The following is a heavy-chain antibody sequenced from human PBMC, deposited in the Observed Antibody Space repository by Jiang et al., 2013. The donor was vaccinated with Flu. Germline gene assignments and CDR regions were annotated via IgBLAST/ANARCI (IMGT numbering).Heavy chain of an antibody. V-gene: IGHV4-59*01. CDR2: IYYSGST. CDR3: ARGGSSGSYFHYYYGMDV. Sequence: LLKPSETLSLTCTVSGGSISSYYWSWIRQPPGKGLEWIGYIYYSGSTNYNPSLKSRVTISVDTSKNQFSLKLSSVTAADTAVYYCARGGSSGSYFHYYYGMDVWGQGTTVTVSS. CDR1: GGSISSYY. D-gene: IGHD3-10*01. J-gene: IGHJ6*02.